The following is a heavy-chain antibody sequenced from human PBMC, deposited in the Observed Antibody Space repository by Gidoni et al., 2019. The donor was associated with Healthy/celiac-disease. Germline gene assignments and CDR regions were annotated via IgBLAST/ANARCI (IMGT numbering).Heavy chain of an antibody. Sequence: EVQLVESGGGLVKPGGSLRLSCAASGFTFSSYSMNWVRQAPGKGLEWVSSISSSSSYIYYADSVKGRFTISRDNAKNSLYLQMNSLRAEDTAVYYCASISATYYYDSSGYSVWYFDLWGRGTLVTVSS. D-gene: IGHD3-22*01. J-gene: IGHJ2*01. CDR3: ASISATYYYDSSGYSVWYFDL. CDR2: ISSSSSYI. CDR1: GFTFSSYS. V-gene: IGHV3-21*01.